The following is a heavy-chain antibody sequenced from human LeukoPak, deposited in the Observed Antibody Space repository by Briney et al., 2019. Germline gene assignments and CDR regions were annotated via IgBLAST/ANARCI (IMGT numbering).Heavy chain of an antibody. Sequence: GSLRLSCAASGFTFSSYWMSWVRQAPGKGLEWVANIKQDGSEKYYVDSVKGRFTISRDNAKNSLYLQMNSPRAEDTAVYYCARDLYHYYGSGSYYNALNWFDPWGQGTLVTVSS. D-gene: IGHD3-10*01. J-gene: IGHJ5*02. V-gene: IGHV3-7*01. CDR1: GFTFSSYW. CDR3: ARDLYHYYGSGSYYNALNWFDP. CDR2: IKQDGSEK.